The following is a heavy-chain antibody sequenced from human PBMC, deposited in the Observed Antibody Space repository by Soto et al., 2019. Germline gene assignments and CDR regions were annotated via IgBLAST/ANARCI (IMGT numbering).Heavy chain of an antibody. CDR3: ASSYSGYLDN. CDR1: GGSMSSGAYY. V-gene: IGHV4-31*03. J-gene: IGHJ4*02. D-gene: IGHD3-22*01. CDR2: IYHTGNT. Sequence: PSETLSLTCSVSGGSMSSGAYYWNWIRQHPGKGLEWIAYIYHTGNTYYNPSLRSRTTISVDTSENQFSLKLTSGTDADTAVYFCASSYSGYLDNWGQGTLVTVSS.